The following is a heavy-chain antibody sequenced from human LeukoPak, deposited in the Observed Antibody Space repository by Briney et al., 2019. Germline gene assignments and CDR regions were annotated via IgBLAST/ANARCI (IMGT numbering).Heavy chain of an antibody. Sequence: GGSQRLSCAASGVTISSTYMSWVRQAPGKGLEWVSVIYSGGSTYYADSVKGRFTIARDNSKNTLYLQMNSLRAEDTAVYYYARESNYDYWGQGTLVTVSS. V-gene: IGHV3-66*02. CDR3: ARESNYDY. CDR1: GVTISSTY. CDR2: IYSGGST. J-gene: IGHJ4*02.